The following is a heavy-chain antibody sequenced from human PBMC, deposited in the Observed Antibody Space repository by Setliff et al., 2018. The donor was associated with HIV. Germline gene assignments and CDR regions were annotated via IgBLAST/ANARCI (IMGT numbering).Heavy chain of an antibody. CDR3: ARGTGSYSYFDS. Sequence: LRLSCAASGFSFRTYAMSWVRQAPGKGLEWVSAISATAGDTYYADSVRGRFTVSRDNAKNSLYLQMNSLRAEDTAVYFCARGTGSYSYFDSWGLGTLVTVSS. J-gene: IGHJ4*02. D-gene: IGHD1-26*01. CDR1: GFSFRTYA. V-gene: IGHV3-23*01. CDR2: ISATAGDT.